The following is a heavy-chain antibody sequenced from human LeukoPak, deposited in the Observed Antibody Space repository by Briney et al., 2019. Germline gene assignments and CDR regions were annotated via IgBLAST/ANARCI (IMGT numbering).Heavy chain of an antibody. D-gene: IGHD2-2*01. CDR2: IYYSGST. J-gene: IGHJ5*02. CDR1: GGSISSYY. V-gene: IGHV4-59*01. CDR3: ARGAEVVPAARGDWFDP. Sequence: PSETLSLTCTVSGGSISSYYWSWIRQPPGKGLEWTGYIYYSGSTNYNPSLKSRVTISVDTSKNQFSLKLSSVTAADTAVYYCARGAEVVPAARGDWFDPWGQGTLVTVSS.